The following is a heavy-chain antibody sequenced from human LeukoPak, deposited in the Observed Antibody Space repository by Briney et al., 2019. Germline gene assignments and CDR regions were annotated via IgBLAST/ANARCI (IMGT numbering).Heavy chain of an antibody. J-gene: IGHJ4*02. CDR1: GFTFSSYA. Sequence: GGSLRLSCSASGFTFSSYAMHWVRQAPGKGLEYVSAISSNGGSTYYADSVKGRFTISRDNSKKTLYLQMSSLRAEDTAVYYCVKDTYGSGSYYNPGGYFDYWGQGTLVTVSS. D-gene: IGHD3-10*01. V-gene: IGHV3-64D*06. CDR2: ISSNGGST. CDR3: VKDTYGSGSYYNPGGYFDY.